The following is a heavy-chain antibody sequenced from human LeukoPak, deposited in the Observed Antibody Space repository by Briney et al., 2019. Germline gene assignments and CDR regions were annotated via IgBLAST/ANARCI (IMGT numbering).Heavy chain of an antibody. V-gene: IGHV3-20*04. D-gene: IGHD3-22*01. CDR2: INWNGDST. J-gene: IGHJ4*02. Sequence: GGSLRLSCRDSGFKFDDYVVTWVRQAPGKGLEWVSDINWNGDSTGYAHSVRGRFTTSRENSKNSVYLQMNSLRAEDTAVYYCARDFRRRVYDSSAYYPYWGQGTLVTVSS. CDR1: GFKFDDYV. CDR3: ARDFRRRVYDSSAYYPY.